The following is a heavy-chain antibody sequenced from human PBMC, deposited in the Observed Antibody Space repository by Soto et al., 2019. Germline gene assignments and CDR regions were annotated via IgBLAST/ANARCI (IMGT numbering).Heavy chain of an antibody. V-gene: IGHV4-59*13. Sequence: PSETLSVTCTGSGGSINRYSWNLFRQPPGKGLEWIGYIYYSGSTNYNPSLKSRVTISVDTSKNQFSLKLSSVTAADTAVYYCARAAVHRVGWFGELYYFDYWGQGTLVTVS. CDR3: ARAAVHRVGWFGELYYFDY. J-gene: IGHJ4*02. D-gene: IGHD3-10*01. CDR1: GGSINRYS. CDR2: IYYSGST.